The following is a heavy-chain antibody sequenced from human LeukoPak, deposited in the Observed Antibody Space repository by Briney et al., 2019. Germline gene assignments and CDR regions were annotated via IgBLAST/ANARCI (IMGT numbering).Heavy chain of an antibody. V-gene: IGHV3-48*01. CDR3: AREPTYSSSWYTSCDY. CDR1: GFNFNNYN. Sequence: PGGSLRLSCAASGFNFNNYNMNWVRQAPGKGLKWVSYITLSSSSIYYADSVKGRFTISRDNAKNSLYLQMNSLRAEDTAVYYCAREPTYSSSWYTSCDYWGQGTLVTVSS. D-gene: IGHD6-13*01. J-gene: IGHJ4*02. CDR2: ITLSSSSI.